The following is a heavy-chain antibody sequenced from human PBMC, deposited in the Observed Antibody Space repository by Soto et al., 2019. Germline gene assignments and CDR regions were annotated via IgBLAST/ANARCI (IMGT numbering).Heavy chain of an antibody. J-gene: IGHJ6*02. CDR2: IIPIFGTA. V-gene: IGHV1-69*13. CDR3: ASVLRFLEWSSYYYYGMDV. D-gene: IGHD3-3*01. CDR1: GGTFSSYA. Sequence: SVKVSCKASGGTFSSYAISWVRQAPGQGLEWMGGIIPIFGTANYAQEFQGRVTITADESTSTAYMELSSLRSEDTAVYCCASVLRFLEWSSYYYYGMDVWGQGTTVTVSS.